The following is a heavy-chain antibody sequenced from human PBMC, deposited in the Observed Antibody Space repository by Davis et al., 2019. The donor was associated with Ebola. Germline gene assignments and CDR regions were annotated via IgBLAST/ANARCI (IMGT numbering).Heavy chain of an antibody. D-gene: IGHD1-26*01. CDR1: GFGFDNYA. V-gene: IGHV3-23*01. Sequence: GGSLRLSCAGSGFGFDNYAMSWVRQAPGRGMEWMATISGSGSTTYYAESLKVHFTISRDNFRNTLYLQMDSLRAEDTAVYYCAKDVAVGGYDYFDHWGQGILVTVSS. CDR2: ISGSGSTT. J-gene: IGHJ4*02. CDR3: AKDVAVGGYDYFDH.